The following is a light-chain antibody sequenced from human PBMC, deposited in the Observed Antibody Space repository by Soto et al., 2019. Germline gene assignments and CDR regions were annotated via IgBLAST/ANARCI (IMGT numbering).Light chain of an antibody. V-gene: IGLV2-23*01. CDR1: SRDVGNYNL. Sequence: QSVLTQPASVSGSPGQSITIACTGTSRDVGNYNLVSWYQQHPGEDHKLLIYEGSKRPSGVSNRFSGSKFGNTASLTNSGLQAEDEDDYYCCSYAGDSTWVFGGGTKLTVL. CDR3: CSYAGDSTWV. J-gene: IGLJ3*02. CDR2: EGS.